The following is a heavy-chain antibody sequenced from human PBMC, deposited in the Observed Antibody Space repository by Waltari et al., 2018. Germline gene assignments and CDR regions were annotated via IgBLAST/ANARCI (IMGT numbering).Heavy chain of an antibody. J-gene: IGHJ4*02. CDR2: IYSDGSST. CDR1: GFTFSTYA. Sequence: EVQLLQSGGGLLQPGGSLRLSCAASGFTFSTYAMSWVRQAPGKGLEWVSVIYSDGSSTFYADSVKGRFTISRDNSKNTLYLLLNSLRVADTAVYYCAKGYTPGSYQGFFDYWGQGTLVTVSS. D-gene: IGHD3-10*01. V-gene: IGHV3-23*03. CDR3: AKGYTPGSYQGFFDY.